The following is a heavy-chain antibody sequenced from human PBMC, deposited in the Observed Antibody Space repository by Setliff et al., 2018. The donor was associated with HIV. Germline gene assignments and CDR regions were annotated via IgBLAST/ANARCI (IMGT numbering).Heavy chain of an antibody. D-gene: IGHD3-22*01. CDR3: ARAPGDYDRQFDH. V-gene: IGHV4-59*01. J-gene: IGHJ4*02. Sequence: SETLSLTCSISGGSIGFYYWNWLRQTPGKGLEWIAYTFDNGNTHYNPSLESRVTLSLDTSRNLFSLRLASVTAADTAVYYCARAPGDYDRQFDHWGQGALVTVSS. CDR2: TFDNGNT. CDR1: GGSIGFYY.